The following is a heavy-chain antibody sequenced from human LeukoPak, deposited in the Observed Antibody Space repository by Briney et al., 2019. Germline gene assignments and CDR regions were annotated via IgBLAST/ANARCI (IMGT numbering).Heavy chain of an antibody. CDR2: IYYSGST. CDR1: GGSISSYY. J-gene: IGHJ4*02. Sequence: SETLSLTCTVSGGSISSYYWSWIRQPPGKGLEWIGYIYYSGSTNYNPSLKSRVTISVDTSKNQFSLKLSSVTAADTAMYYCATWAGGMRTGYFDYWGQGTLVTVSS. V-gene: IGHV4-59*01. D-gene: IGHD3/OR15-3a*01. CDR3: ATWAGGMRTGYFDY.